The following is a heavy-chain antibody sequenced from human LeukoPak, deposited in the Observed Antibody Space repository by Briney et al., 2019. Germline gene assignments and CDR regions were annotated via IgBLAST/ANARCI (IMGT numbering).Heavy chain of an antibody. CDR2: IYYSGNT. CDR1: GGSISSNNYS. D-gene: IGHD5-24*01. Sequence: SETLSLTCTVSGGSISSNNYSWGWVRQSPGKGLEWIGHIYYSGNTYYNPSLKSRVTISVDTSKNHFSLKLSSVTAADTAVYYCARNRDGYNSFDYWGQGTLVTVSS. J-gene: IGHJ4*02. CDR3: ARNRDGYNSFDY. V-gene: IGHV4-39*07.